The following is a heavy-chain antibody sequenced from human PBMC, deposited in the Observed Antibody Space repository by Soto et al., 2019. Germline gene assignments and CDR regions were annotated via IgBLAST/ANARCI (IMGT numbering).Heavy chain of an antibody. Sequence: QITLKESGPTLVKPTQTLTLTCTFSGFSLNTHGVGVGWIRQPPGKALEWLALIYWDDDKRYSPSLKSRLTLTKDTSRNQVVLTMTNMDPVDTATYYCAHSNFNWGGLWYFDYWGQGTLVSVSS. D-gene: IGHD7-27*01. CDR1: GFSLNTHGVG. J-gene: IGHJ4*02. CDR3: AHSNFNWGGLWYFDY. CDR2: IYWDDDK. V-gene: IGHV2-5*02.